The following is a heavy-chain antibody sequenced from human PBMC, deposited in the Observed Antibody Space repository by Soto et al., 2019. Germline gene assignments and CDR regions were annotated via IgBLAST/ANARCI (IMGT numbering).Heavy chain of an antibody. D-gene: IGHD1-1*01. V-gene: IGHV4-34*01. CDR2: IIHSGST. CDR3: ARGRGNYYYYGMDV. CDR1: GGSFSGDY. J-gene: IGHJ6*02. Sequence: SETLSLTCTVYGGSFSGDYWSWIRQPPGKGLEWIGEIIHSGSTNYNPSLKSRVTISLDTSKNQFSLKLTSVTAADTAVYYCARGRGNYYYYGMDVWGQRTTVTVSS.